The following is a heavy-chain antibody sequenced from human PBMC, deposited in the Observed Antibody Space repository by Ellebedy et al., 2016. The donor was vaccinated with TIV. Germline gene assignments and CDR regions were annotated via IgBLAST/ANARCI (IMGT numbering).Heavy chain of an antibody. CDR2: IKHDESEK. J-gene: IGHJ4*02. CDR1: GFTFGNYW. CDR3: ARKVGFDY. D-gene: IGHD2-2*01. V-gene: IGHV3-7*03. Sequence: GESLKISCVASGFTFGNYWMDWVRQAPGKGLEWVANIKHDESEKYYVDSVKGRFTISRDNAKNSLYLQMNSLRVEDTALYYCARKVGFDYWGQGTLVTVSS.